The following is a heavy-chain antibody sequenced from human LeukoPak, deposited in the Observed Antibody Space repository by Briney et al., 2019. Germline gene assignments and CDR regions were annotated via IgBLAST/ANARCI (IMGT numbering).Heavy chain of an antibody. CDR1: GGSFSGYY. V-gene: IGHV4-34*01. CDR3: AREAFCGGDCSTISY. D-gene: IGHD2-21*02. J-gene: IGHJ4*02. CDR2: INHSGST. Sequence: SETLSLTCAVYGGSFSGYYWSWIRQPPGKGLEWIGEINHSGSTNYNPSLKSRVTISVDTSKNQFSLKLSSVTAADTAVYYCAREAFCGGDCSTISYWGQGTLVTVSS.